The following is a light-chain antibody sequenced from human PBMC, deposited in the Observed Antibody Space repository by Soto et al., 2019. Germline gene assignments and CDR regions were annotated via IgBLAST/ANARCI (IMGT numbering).Light chain of an antibody. Sequence: DIHLTQSPSTLSASVGDRVTITCRASQSIRTWLAWYQQKPGKAPRLLMYQASSLKSGVPSRFSGSGSETEFTLTITSLQPDDTATYFCQQYSTYLWTFGQGTKVDIK. V-gene: IGKV1-5*03. J-gene: IGKJ1*01. CDR1: QSIRTW. CDR3: QQYSTYLWT. CDR2: QAS.